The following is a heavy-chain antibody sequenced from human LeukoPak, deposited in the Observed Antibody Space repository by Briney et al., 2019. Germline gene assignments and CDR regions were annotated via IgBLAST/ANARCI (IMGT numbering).Heavy chain of an antibody. Sequence: SETLSLTCTVSGGSISSYYWSWIRQPPGKGLEWIGYIYYSGSTNSNPSLKSRVTISVDTSKNQFSLKRSSVTAAHTAVYYCASQYCSSTSCSDWFDPWGQGTLVTVSS. CDR3: ASQYCSSTSCSDWFDP. J-gene: IGHJ5*02. V-gene: IGHV4-59*01. CDR2: IYYSGST. D-gene: IGHD2-2*01. CDR1: GGSISSYY.